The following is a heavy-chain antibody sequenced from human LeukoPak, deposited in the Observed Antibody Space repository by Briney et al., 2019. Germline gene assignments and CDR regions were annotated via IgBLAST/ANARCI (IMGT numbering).Heavy chain of an antibody. CDR3: ARGPGIYYYYYMDV. V-gene: IGHV3-66*01. Sequence: GGSLRLSCAASGFTFSSYSMNWVRQAPGKGLEWVSVIYSGGSTYYADSVKGRFTISRDNSKNTLYLQMNSLRAEDTAVYYCARGPGIYYYYYMDVWGKGTTVTISS. CDR2: IYSGGST. D-gene: IGHD1-14*01. CDR1: GFTFSSYS. J-gene: IGHJ6*03.